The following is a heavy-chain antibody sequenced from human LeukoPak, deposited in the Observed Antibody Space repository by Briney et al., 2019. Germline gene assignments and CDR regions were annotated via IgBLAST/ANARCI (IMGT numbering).Heavy chain of an antibody. CDR3: ARALKYMATIYYDMDV. D-gene: IGHD5-24*01. CDR1: GFSFSSYW. V-gene: IGHV3-74*01. Sequence: PGGSLRLSCATSGFSFSSYWMHWVRQAPGKGLVWVSRINTDGSRTTYADSVKGRFTISRDNAKNTLYLQMNSLRAEDTAVYYCARALKYMATIYYDMDVWGTGTTVTVSS. CDR2: INTDGSRT. J-gene: IGHJ6*03.